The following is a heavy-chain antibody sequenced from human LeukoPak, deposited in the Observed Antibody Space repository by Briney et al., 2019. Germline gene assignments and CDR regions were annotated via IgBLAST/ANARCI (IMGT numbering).Heavy chain of an antibody. D-gene: IGHD5-24*01. V-gene: IGHV4-59*01. CDR2: IDDSGST. Sequence: SETLSLTCTVSGASINSYYWSWIRQPPGKGLEWIGYIDDSGSTNYNPSLKSRVTISVDTSKNQFNLILSSVTAADTAVYYCARGRESFDYWGQGTLVTVSS. CDR3: ARGRESFDY. CDR1: GASINSYY. J-gene: IGHJ4*02.